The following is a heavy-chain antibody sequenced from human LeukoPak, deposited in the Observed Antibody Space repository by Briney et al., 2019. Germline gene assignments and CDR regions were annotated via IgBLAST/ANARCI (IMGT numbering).Heavy chain of an antibody. V-gene: IGHV3-23*01. CDR2: ISGSSGST. D-gene: IGHD2-21*02. CDR1: GFTFSNFA. J-gene: IGHJ6*03. Sequence: PGGSLRLSCAASGFTFSNFAMTWVRQTPGKGLEWISAISGSSGSTYYADSVKGRFTIPRDNSKNALCLQMNSLRADDTAIYYCAKGCDSYYSNYYMDVWGKGTTVTVSS. CDR3: AKGCDSYYSNYYMDV.